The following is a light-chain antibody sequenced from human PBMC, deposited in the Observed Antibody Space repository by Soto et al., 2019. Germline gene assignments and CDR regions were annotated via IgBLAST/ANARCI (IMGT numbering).Light chain of an antibody. CDR2: EVT. Sequence: QSALTQPASVSGSPGQSITISCTGTSSDVGSYNLVSWYQQQPGKAPKLMIYEVTKRPSGVSNRFSVSKSGNTASMTISGLQAEDEADYHCCAYTDAGSGTVVFGGGTKLTFL. J-gene: IGLJ3*02. CDR1: SSDVGSYNL. V-gene: IGLV2-23*02. CDR3: CAYTDAGSGTVV.